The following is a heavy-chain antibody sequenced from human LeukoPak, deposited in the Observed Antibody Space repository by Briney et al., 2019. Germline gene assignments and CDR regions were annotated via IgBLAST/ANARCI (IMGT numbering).Heavy chain of an antibody. D-gene: IGHD3-10*01. CDR3: ARDSEYGSSHFDY. J-gene: IGHJ4*02. V-gene: IGHV3-21*01. Sequence: PGGSLRLSCAASGFTFSSYSMNWVRQAPGKGLEWVSSISSSSSYIYYADSVKGRFTISRDNAKNSLYLQMNSLRAEDTAVYYCARDSEYGSSHFDYWGQGTLVTVSS. CDR1: GFTFSSYS. CDR2: ISSSSSYI.